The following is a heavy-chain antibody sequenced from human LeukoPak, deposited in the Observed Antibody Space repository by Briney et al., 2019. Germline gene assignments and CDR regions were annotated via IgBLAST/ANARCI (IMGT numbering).Heavy chain of an antibody. CDR2: INPNTGSS. Sequence: ASVKVSCKASGYTFTGYYMHWVRQAPGQGLEWMGWINPNTGSSKHEQKFQGRVAMTRDTSIGTAYLELSRLTSDDTAVYYCARVIGGGYYYMDVWGKGTSVTVSS. V-gene: IGHV1-2*02. D-gene: IGHD3-10*01. CDR1: GYTFTGYY. J-gene: IGHJ6*03. CDR3: ARVIGGGYYYMDV.